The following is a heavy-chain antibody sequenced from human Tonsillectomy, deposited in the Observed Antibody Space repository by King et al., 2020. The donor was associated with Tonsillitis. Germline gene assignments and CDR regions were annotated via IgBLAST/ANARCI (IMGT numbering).Heavy chain of an antibody. CDR1: GGSISTYY. CDR3: ARTTDDSLYSPLDN. Sequence: QLQESGPGLVKPSETLSLTCTVSGGSISTYYWSWIRQPPGKGLEWIGYVSYTGNPNYNPSLQSRVTMSVDTSNNQFSLWLSSVTAADTAIYYCARTTDDSLYSPLDNWGQGTLVTVPS. J-gene: IGHJ4*02. CDR2: VSYTGNP. V-gene: IGHV4-59*01. D-gene: IGHD2-21*01.